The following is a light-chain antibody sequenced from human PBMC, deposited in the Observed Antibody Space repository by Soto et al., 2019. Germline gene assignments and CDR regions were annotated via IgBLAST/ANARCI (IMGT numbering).Light chain of an antibody. J-gene: IGKJ1*01. CDR3: QQYNSYSPEWT. Sequence: DIQMTQSPSTLSASVGDRVTITCRASQSISSWLAWYQQKPGKAPKLLIYKASSLESGVPSRFSGSGSGTEFTLTFSSLQPDDFATYYCQQYNSYSPEWTFGQGTKV. CDR2: KAS. CDR1: QSISSW. V-gene: IGKV1-5*03.